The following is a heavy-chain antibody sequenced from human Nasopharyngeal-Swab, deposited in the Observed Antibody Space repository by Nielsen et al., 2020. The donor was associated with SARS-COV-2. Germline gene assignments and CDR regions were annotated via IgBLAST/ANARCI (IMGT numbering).Heavy chain of an antibody. CDR1: GFTFSDYY. V-gene: IGHV3-11*01. CDR3: AREFPAGTRANY. J-gene: IGHJ4*02. CDR2: ISSSGSTI. D-gene: IGHD6-13*01. Sequence: GESLKISCAASGFTFSDYYMSWIRQAPGKGLKWVSYISSSGSTIYYADSVKGRFTISRDNAKNSLYLQMNSLRAEDTAVYYCAREFPAGTRANYWGQGTLVTVSS.